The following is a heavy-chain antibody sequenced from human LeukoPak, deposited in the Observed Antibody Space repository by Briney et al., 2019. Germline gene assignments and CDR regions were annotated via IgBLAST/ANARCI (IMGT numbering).Heavy chain of an antibody. CDR3: AKDARRYCSGGSCYHFDY. CDR2: ISWNSGSI. J-gene: IGHJ4*02. V-gene: IGHV3-9*03. Sequence: GGSLRLSCAASGFTFGDYAMHWVRQAPEKGLEWVSGISWNSGSIGYADSVKGRFTISRDNAKNSLYLQMNSLRAEDMALYYCAKDARRYCSGGSCYHFDYWGQGTLVTVSS. D-gene: IGHD2-15*01. CDR1: GFTFGDYA.